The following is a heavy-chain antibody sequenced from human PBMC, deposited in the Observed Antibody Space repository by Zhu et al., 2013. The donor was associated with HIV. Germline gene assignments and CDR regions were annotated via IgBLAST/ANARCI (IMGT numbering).Heavy chain of an antibody. CDR2: MNPNSGNT. J-gene: IGHJ4*02. CDR3: ARERPSSLDY. V-gene: IGHV1-8*03. D-gene: IGHD6-6*01. Sequence: QVQLVQSGAEVKKPGASVKVSCKASGYTFISYDINWVRQATGQGLEWMGWMNPNSGNTGYSQKFQGRVTITGNTSISTAYMELSSLTSEDTAVYYCARERPSSLDYWGQGTLVTVSS. CDR1: GYTFISYD.